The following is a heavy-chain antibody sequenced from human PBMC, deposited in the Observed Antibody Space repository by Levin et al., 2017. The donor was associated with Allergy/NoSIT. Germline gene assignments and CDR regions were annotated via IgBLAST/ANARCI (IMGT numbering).Heavy chain of an antibody. CDR1: GYTFTGYY. D-gene: IGHD4-17*01. J-gene: IGHJ6*02. V-gene: IGHV1-2*02. CDR3: ARDKVTTGYYYYYGMDV. CDR2: INPNSGGT. Sequence: GGSLRLSCKASGYTFTGYYMHWVRQAPGQGLEWMGWINPNSGGTNYAQKFQGRVTMTRDTSISTAYMVLSRLRSDDTAVYYCARDKVTTGYYYYYGMDVWGQGTTVTVSS.